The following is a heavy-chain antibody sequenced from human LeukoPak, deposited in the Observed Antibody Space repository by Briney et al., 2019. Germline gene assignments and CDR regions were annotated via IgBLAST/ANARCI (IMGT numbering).Heavy chain of an antibody. J-gene: IGHJ4*02. D-gene: IGHD6-19*01. CDR2: ISYDGSNK. Sequence: PGRSPRLSCAASGFTFSSYAMHWVRQAPGKGLEWVAVISYDGSNKYYADSVKGRFTISRDNSKNTLYLQMNSLRAEDTAVYYCARDRHSSGRGGYFDYWGQGTLVTVSS. V-gene: IGHV3-30*04. CDR3: ARDRHSSGRGGYFDY. CDR1: GFTFSSYA.